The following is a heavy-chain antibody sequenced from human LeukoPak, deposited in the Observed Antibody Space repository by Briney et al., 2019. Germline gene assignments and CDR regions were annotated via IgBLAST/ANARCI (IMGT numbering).Heavy chain of an antibody. CDR1: GFTFSNYA. V-gene: IGHV3-23*01. D-gene: IGHD3-10*02. Sequence: PGGSLRLSCAASGFTFSNYAMSWVRQAPGKGLEWVSGISGSGGGTYYADSVKGRFAISRDNSKSMLFLQLNSLRAEDTALYYCARDLHYYVAMDVWGQGTTVTVSS. CDR2: ISGSGGGT. J-gene: IGHJ6*02. CDR3: ARDLHYYVAMDV.